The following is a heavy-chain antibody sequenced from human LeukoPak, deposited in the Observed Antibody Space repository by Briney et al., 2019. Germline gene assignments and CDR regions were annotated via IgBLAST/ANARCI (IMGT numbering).Heavy chain of an antibody. Sequence: SETLSLTCAVYGGSFSGYYWSWIRQPPGKGLEWIGEINHSGSTNYNPSLKSRVTISVDTSKNQFSLKLSSVTAADTAVYYCARVPYYSKGGFDYWGQGTLVTVSS. CDR1: GGSFSGYY. V-gene: IGHV4-34*01. J-gene: IGHJ4*02. CDR3: ARVPYYSKGGFDY. CDR2: INHSGST. D-gene: IGHD3-10*01.